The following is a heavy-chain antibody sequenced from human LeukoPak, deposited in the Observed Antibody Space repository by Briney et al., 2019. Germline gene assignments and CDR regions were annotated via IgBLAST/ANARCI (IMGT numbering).Heavy chain of an antibody. Sequence: GGSLRLSCAASGFTFSSYWMSWVRQAPGKGLEWVANIKEDGSEKHYVDSVKGRFTISRDNAKNSLYLQMNSLRAEDTAVYYCARYKNGADAFDIWGQGTMVTVSS. CDR3: ARYKNGADAFDI. CDR1: GFTFSSYW. J-gene: IGHJ3*02. D-gene: IGHD1-14*01. V-gene: IGHV3-7*01. CDR2: IKEDGSEK.